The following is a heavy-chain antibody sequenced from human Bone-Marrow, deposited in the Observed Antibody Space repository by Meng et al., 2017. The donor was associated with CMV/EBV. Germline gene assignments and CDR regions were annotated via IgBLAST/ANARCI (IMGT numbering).Heavy chain of an antibody. D-gene: IGHD3-22*01. CDR3: ARAPPHYYDSSGYSKPDWYFDL. J-gene: IGHJ2*01. Sequence: SYYWSWIRQPPGKGLEWIVYIYYSGSTNYNPSLKSRVTISVDTSKNQFSLKLSSVTAADTAVYYCARAPPHYYDSSGYSKPDWYFDLWGRGTLVTVSS. V-gene: IGHV4-59*01. CDR1: SYY. CDR2: IYYSGST.